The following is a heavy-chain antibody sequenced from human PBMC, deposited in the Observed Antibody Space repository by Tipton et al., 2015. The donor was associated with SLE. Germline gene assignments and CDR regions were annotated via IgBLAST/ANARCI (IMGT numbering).Heavy chain of an antibody. D-gene: IGHD3-10*01. V-gene: IGHV4-4*07. CDR2: IYTSGGT. J-gene: IGHJ3*01. Sequence: TLSLTCTVSGGSISSYYWSWIRQPAGKALEWIGRIYTSGGTNYNPSLKSRVTISVDTSKNQFSLNLSSVTAADTAVYYCARGSGGTSGGWGQGTMVTVSS. CDR1: GGSISSYY. CDR3: ARGSGGTSGG.